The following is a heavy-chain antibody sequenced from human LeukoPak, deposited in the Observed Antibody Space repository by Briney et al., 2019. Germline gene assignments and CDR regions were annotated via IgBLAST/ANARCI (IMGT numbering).Heavy chain of an antibody. CDR1: GFSFSRYW. CDR3: AKGGVGATLYDY. CDR2: IKFDGNEK. D-gene: IGHD1-26*01. Sequence: GGSLRLSCTASGFSFSRYWLSWVRQAPGKGLEWVANIKFDGNEKYYVDSVKGRFTISRDNSKNTLYLQMNSLRAEDTAVYYCAKGGVGATLYDYWGQGTLVTVSS. V-gene: IGHV3-7*01. J-gene: IGHJ4*02.